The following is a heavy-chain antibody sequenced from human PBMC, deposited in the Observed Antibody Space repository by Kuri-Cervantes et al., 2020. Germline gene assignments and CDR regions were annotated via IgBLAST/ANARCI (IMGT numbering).Heavy chain of an antibody. J-gene: IGHJ4*02. Sequence: GGSLRLSCKGSGYSFTSYWIGWVRQMPGKGLEWMGIIYPGDPDTRYSPSFQGQVTISADKSISTAYLQWSSLKASDTAMYYCAKGGSSSWYARAEMEFDYWGQGTLVTVSS. D-gene: IGHD6-13*01. CDR1: GYSFTSYW. V-gene: IGHV5-51*01. CDR2: IYPGDPDT. CDR3: AKGGSSSWYARAEMEFDY.